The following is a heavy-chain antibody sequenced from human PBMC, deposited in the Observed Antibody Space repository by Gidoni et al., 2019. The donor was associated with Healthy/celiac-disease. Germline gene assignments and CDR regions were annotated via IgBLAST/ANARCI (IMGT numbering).Heavy chain of an antibody. J-gene: IGHJ4*02. CDR2: IKSKTDGGTT. D-gene: IGHD3-22*01. V-gene: IGHV3-15*01. CDR3: TTEYDSSGYYYYFDY. Sequence: EVQLVESGGGLVKPGGSLRLSCAASGFTFRNAWMSWVRQAPGKGLEWVGRIKSKTDGGTTDYAAPVKGRFTISRDDSKNTLYLQMNSLKTEDTAVYYCTTEYDSSGYYYYFDYWGQGTLVTVSS. CDR1: GFTFRNAW.